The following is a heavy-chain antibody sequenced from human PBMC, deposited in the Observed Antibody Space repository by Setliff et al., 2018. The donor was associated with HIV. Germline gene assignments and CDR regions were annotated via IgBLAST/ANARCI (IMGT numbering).Heavy chain of an antibody. CDR3: ARAFPMTTVVTQSGYGAFDI. Sequence: SETLSLTCTVSGGSISSSSYYWGWIRQPPGKGLEWIGNIYHSGSTYYNPSLKSRVTISVDTSKNHFSLKLNSVTAAATAVYYCARAFPMTTVVTQSGYGAFDIWGQGTMVTVSS. CDR1: GGSISSSSYY. J-gene: IGHJ3*02. D-gene: IGHD4-17*01. CDR2: IYHSGST. V-gene: IGHV4-39*02.